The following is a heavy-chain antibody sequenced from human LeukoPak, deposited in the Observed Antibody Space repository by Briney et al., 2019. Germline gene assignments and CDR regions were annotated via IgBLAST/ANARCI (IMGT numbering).Heavy chain of an antibody. J-gene: IGHJ4*02. Sequence: PGGSLRLSCAASGFTFSSYWMHWVRQAPGKGLVWVSRINSDGSNTNYADSVKGRFTISRDNAKNPLYLQMNSLRAEDTAVYHCASLPRYGDYDYWGQGTLVTVSS. D-gene: IGHD4-17*01. CDR1: GFTFSSYW. CDR3: ASLPRYGDYDY. V-gene: IGHV3-74*01. CDR2: INSDGSNT.